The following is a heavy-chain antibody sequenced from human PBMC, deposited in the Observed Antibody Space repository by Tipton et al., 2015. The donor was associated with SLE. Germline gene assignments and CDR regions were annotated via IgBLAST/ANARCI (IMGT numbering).Heavy chain of an antibody. V-gene: IGHV4-34*01. CDR1: GGSFSGYY. CDR3: ARGSGGSVAFDI. CDR2: INHSGNT. J-gene: IGHJ3*02. D-gene: IGHD2-15*01. Sequence: TLSLTCAVYGGSFSGYYWSWIRQPPGTGLEWFGEINHSGNTNYKPSLKSRVTISVDTPRNRFSLRLSSVTAADTAVYYCARGSGGSVAFDIWGQGTMVTVSS.